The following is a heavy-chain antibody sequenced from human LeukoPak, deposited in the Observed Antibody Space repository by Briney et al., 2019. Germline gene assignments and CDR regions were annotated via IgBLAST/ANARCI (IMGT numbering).Heavy chain of an antibody. Sequence: PGGSLRLSCAASGFTFSAYAMYRVRQAPGKGLEWVAVISYDGSNAYYADSVRGRFTISRDTSKNTLYLQMNSLRPEDTAVYYCARGRNSALVTPSDYWGQGALVTVSS. CDR2: ISYDGSNA. CDR3: ARGRNSALVTPSDY. D-gene: IGHD5-18*01. J-gene: IGHJ4*02. CDR1: GFTFSAYA. V-gene: IGHV3-30*04.